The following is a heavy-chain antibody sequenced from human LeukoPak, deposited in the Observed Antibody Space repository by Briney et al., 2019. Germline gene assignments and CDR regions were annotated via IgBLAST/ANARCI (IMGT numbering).Heavy chain of an antibody. Sequence: SETLSLTCTVSGGSISSYYWNWIRQPPGKGLEWIGYIYYSGTTDYNPSLKSRVTISVDTSKNQFSLKLSSVTAADTAVYYCARGVYIAAAQYGYWGQGTLVTVSS. CDR1: GGSISSYY. J-gene: IGHJ4*02. CDR3: ARGVYIAAAQYGY. D-gene: IGHD6-13*01. CDR2: IYYSGTT. V-gene: IGHV4-59*01.